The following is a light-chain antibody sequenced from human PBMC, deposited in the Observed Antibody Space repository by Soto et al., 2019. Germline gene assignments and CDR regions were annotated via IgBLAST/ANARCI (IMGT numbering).Light chain of an antibody. CDR2: EVS. CDR3: TSFTSSITLNV. Sequence: QSALTQPASVSGSPGQSITISCTGTSSDVGGYNYVSWYQQLPGKAPKLMIYEVSNRPSGVSDRFSGSKSGNTASLTISGLQSEDEADYYCTSFTSSITLNVFGTGTKLTVL. J-gene: IGLJ1*01. V-gene: IGLV2-14*01. CDR1: SSDVGGYNY.